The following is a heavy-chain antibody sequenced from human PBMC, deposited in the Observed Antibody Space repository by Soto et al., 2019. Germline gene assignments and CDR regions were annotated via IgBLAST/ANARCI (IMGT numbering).Heavy chain of an antibody. CDR1: GYTLTELS. CDR2: FDPEDGET. D-gene: IGHD2-21*01. CDR3: AAVGEDYCDNRPTLYCYCYYGMDV. V-gene: IGHV1-24*01. J-gene: IGHJ6*02. Sequence: ASVKVSCKVSGYTLTELSMHWVRQAPGKGLEWMGGFDPEDGETIYAQKFQGRVTMTEDTSTDTAYMELSSLRSADTAVYYCAAVGEDYCDNRPTLYCYCYYGMDVWGQGTTVTLSS.